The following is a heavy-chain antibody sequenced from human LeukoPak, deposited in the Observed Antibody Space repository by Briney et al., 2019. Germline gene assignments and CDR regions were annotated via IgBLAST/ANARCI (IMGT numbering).Heavy chain of an antibody. CDR2: ISSSSYI. Sequence: KTGGSLRLSCAASGFTFSSYSMNWVRQAPGKGLEWVSSISSSSYIYYADSVKGRFTISRDNAKNSLYLQMNSLRAEDTAVYYCARDSTYYYDSSGYILDYWGQGTLVTVSS. V-gene: IGHV3-21*04. CDR1: GFTFSSYS. CDR3: ARDSTYYYDSSGYILDY. D-gene: IGHD3-22*01. J-gene: IGHJ4*02.